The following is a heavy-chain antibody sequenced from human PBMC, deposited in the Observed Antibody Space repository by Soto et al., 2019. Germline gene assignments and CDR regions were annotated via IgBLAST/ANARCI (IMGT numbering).Heavy chain of an antibody. V-gene: IGHV3-74*01. D-gene: IGHD2-15*01. J-gene: IGHJ4*02. CDR3: ARDEGRGGFDF. CDR1: GFTFSSYW. Sequence: GGSLRLSCAASGFTFSSYWMHWVRQAPGKGLVWVSRINSDGSSTSYADSVKGRFTISRDNAKNTLYLKMNSLRAEDTAVYYCARDEGRGGFDFWGLGTLVTVSS. CDR2: INSDGSST.